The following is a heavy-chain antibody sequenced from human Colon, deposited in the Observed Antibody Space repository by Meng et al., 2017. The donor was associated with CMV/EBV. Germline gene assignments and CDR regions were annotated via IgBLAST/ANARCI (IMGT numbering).Heavy chain of an antibody. V-gene: IGHV5-51*01. Sequence: GESLKISCQGSRDTFGKWIGWVRQKPGKGLEWMGIIYPRDSSTRYSPSFQGQVTFSADMSTVTAYLEWSSLRASDTAVYYCARASSGSYSYWGQGTLVTVSS. CDR1: RDTFGKW. J-gene: IGHJ4*02. D-gene: IGHD1-26*01. CDR2: IYPRDSST. CDR3: ARASSGSYSY.